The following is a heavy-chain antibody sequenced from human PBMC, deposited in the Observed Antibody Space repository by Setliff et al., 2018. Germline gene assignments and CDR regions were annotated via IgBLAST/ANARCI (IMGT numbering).Heavy chain of an antibody. CDR1: GFTFSTYW. D-gene: IGHD4-17*01. J-gene: IGHJ4*02. CDR2: IKQDGSEK. Sequence: GGSLRLSCAASGFTFSTYWMSWVRQAPGKGLEWVANIKQDGSEKYYVDSVKGRFTISRDNAKNSLYLQMNSLRAEDTAVYYCARGIYGGNSVVDYWGQGTLVTVSS. V-gene: IGHV3-7*01. CDR3: ARGIYGGNSVVDY.